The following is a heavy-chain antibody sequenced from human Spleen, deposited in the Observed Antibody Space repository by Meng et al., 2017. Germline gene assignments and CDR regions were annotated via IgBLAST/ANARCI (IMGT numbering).Heavy chain of an antibody. D-gene: IGHD7-27*01. CDR2: INHSGST. CDR3: ARGRGQGLTGELNY. V-gene: IGHV4-61*01. Sequence: QVPLQESGPGLVKPSETLSLICAVSGDSVSSGSYYWSWIRQPTGKGLEWIGEINHSGSTNYNPSLESRVTISKDMSNNQFSLRLSSVTAADTAVYYCARGRGQGLTGELNYWGQGTLVTVSS. CDR1: GDSVSSGSYY. J-gene: IGHJ4*02.